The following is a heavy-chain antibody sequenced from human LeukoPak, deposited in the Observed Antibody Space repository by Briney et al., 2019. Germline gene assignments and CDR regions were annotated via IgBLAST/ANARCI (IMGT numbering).Heavy chain of an antibody. CDR2: ISGSGNTI. CDR3: ARVPLGYNYGSSTFDI. V-gene: IGHV3-11*01. J-gene: IGHJ3*02. Sequence: GGSLRLSCAASGFTFRNYAMSWVRQAPGKGLEWVSYISGSGNTIYYADSVKGRFTISRDNAKNSLFLQMNSLRAEDTAVYYCARVPLGYNYGSSTFDIWGQGTMVTVSS. D-gene: IGHD5-18*01. CDR1: GFTFRNYA.